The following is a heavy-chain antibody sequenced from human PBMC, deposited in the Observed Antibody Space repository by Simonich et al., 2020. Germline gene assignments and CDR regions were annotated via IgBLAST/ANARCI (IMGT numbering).Heavy chain of an antibody. J-gene: IGHJ4*02. CDR1: GFTFSSYA. CDR3: ARDLGSSYYFDY. Sequence: GGGVVQPGRSLRLSCAASGFTFSSYAMHWVRQAPGKGLEWLAFISDDGSNKYYADSVKGRFTISRDNSKNTLYLQMNSLRAEDTAVYYCARDLGSSYYFDYWGQGTLVTVSS. D-gene: IGHD6-6*01. CDR2: ISDDGSNK. V-gene: IGHV3-30*07.